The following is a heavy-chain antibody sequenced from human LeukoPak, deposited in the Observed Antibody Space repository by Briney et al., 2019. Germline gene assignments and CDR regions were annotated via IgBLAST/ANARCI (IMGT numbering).Heavy chain of an antibody. V-gene: IGHV4-34*01. CDR2: INHSGST. CDR1: GGSFSGYY. Sequence: PSETLSLTCAVYGGSFSGYYWSWIRQPPGKGLEWIGEINHSGSTNYNPSLKSRVAISVDTSKNQFPLKLSSVTAADTAVYYCARDRKRGYYYYMDVWGKGTTVTVSS. J-gene: IGHJ6*03. CDR3: ARDRKRGYYYYMDV.